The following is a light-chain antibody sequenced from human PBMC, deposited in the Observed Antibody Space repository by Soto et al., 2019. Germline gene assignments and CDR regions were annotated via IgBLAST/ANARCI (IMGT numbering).Light chain of an antibody. V-gene: IGLV2-14*01. CDR2: DVS. CDR3: SSYRSSSTI. J-gene: IGLJ2*01. Sequence: QSVLTQPASVSGSPGQSITISCTGTSSDIGRYNSVSWYQQHPGKAPKLMIYDVSNRPSGVSNRFSGSRSGNTASLAISGLQAEDEADYYCSSYRSSSTIFGGGTKVTVL. CDR1: SSDIGRYNS.